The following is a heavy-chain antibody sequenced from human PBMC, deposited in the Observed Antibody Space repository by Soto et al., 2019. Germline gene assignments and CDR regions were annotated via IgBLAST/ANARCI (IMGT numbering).Heavy chain of an antibody. CDR3: ARKPNVIITP. CDR2: IYYSGST. J-gene: IGHJ4*02. Sequence: SETLSLTCTVSGGSISSGDFYWSWIRQHPGKGLEWIGFIYYSGSTYYNPSLKSRVTISVDTSQNQFSLKLSSVTAADTAVYYCARKPNVIITPWGQGTLVTVSS. D-gene: IGHD3-22*01. CDR1: GGSISSGDFY. V-gene: IGHV4-31*03.